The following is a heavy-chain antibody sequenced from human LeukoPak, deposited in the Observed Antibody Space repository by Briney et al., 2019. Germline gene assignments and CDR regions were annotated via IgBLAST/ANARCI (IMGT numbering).Heavy chain of an antibody. CDR1: GGSFSGYY. Sequence: SETLSLTCAVYGGSFSGYYWSWIRQPPGKGLEWIGEINHSGSTNYNPSLKSRVTISVDTSKNQFSLKLSSVTAADTAVYYCARLTNKVMRTEWIWAFDIWGQGTMVTVSS. J-gene: IGHJ3*02. V-gene: IGHV4-34*01. CDR3: ARLTNKVMRTEWIWAFDI. D-gene: IGHD3-3*01. CDR2: INHSGST.